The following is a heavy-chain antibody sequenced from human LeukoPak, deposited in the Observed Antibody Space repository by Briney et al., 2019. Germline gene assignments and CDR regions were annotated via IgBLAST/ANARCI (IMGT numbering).Heavy chain of an antibody. CDR3: ARGPLWYYYGSGSYYNPRQAGGYYYYYMDV. J-gene: IGHJ6*03. D-gene: IGHD3-10*01. CDR2: IRDRSGHI. Sequence: PGGSLRLSWAVSGDTLSPYMMSWVRQAPGKGLEWISSIRDRSGHIYYADSVKGRFTISRDNVKNSVFLQMKSLRAEDTAVYDCARGPLWYYYGSGSYYNPRQAGGYYYYYMDVWGKGTTVTVSS. CDR1: GDTLSPYM. V-gene: IGHV3-21*06.